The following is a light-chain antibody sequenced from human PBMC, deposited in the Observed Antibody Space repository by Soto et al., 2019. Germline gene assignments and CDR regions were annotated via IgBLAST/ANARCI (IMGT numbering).Light chain of an antibody. Sequence: DIQMTQSPSTLSASVRDRVTITCRASQSIGSWLAWYQQKPGKAPKLLIYKGSSLESGVPSRFSGSGSGTIFTLTISSLQPEDFATYYCQQYSSYWTFGQGTKVEIK. CDR3: QQYSSYWT. V-gene: IGKV1-5*03. J-gene: IGKJ1*01. CDR1: QSIGSW. CDR2: KGS.